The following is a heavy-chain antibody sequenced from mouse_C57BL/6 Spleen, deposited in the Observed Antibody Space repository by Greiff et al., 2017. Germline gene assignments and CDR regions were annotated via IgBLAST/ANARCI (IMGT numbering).Heavy chain of an antibody. V-gene: IGHV1-76*01. D-gene: IGHD2-1*01. CDR3: ARGRDYGNYWYFDV. Sequence: VQLQQSGAELVRPGASVKLSCKASGYAFTDYYINWVKQRPGQGLEWIARIYPGSGNTYYNEKFKGKATLTAEKSSSTAYMQLSSLTSEDSAVYYCARGRDYGNYWYFDVWGTGTTVTVSS. CDR2: IYPGSGNT. J-gene: IGHJ1*03. CDR1: GYAFTDYY.